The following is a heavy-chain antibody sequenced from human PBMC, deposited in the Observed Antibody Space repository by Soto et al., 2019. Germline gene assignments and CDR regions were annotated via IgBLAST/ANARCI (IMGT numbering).Heavy chain of an antibody. CDR1: GGTFSSYT. V-gene: IGHV1-69*02. D-gene: IGHD3-22*01. J-gene: IGHJ4*02. CDR3: ARKGYYDSRGYYDY. Sequence: QVQLVQSGAEVKKPGSSVKVSCKASGGTFSSYTISWVRQAPGQGLEWMGRIIPILGIANYAQKFQGRVTITADKSTSTAYMELSSLRSEHTAVYYCARKGYYDSRGYYDYWGQGTLVTVSS. CDR2: IIPILGIA.